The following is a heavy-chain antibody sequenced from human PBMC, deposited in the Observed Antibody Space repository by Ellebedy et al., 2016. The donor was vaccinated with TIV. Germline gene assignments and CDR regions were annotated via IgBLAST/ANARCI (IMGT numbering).Heavy chain of an antibody. D-gene: IGHD3-9*01. Sequence: SETLSLXXAVYGGSFSGYYWSWIRQPPGKGLEWIGEINHSGSTNYNPSLKSRVTISVDTSKNQFSLKLSSVTAADTAVYYCARGRGSLRYFDWLLDQGYFDYWGQGTLVTVSS. CDR1: GGSFSGYY. CDR3: ARGRGSLRYFDWLLDQGYFDY. J-gene: IGHJ4*02. V-gene: IGHV4-34*01. CDR2: INHSGST.